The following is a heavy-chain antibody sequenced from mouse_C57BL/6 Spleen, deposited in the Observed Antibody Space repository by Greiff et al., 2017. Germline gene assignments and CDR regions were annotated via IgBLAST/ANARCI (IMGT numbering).Heavy chain of an antibody. V-gene: IGHV1-59*01. CDR3: ARGTYVDY. CDR2: IDPSDSYT. Sequence: QVQLQQPGAELVRPGTSVKLSCKASGYTFTSYWLHWVNQRPGQGLEWIGVIDPSDSYTNYNQKFKGKATLTVDTSSSTAYMQLSSLTSEDSAVYYCARGTYVDYWGQGTSVTVSS. CDR1: GYTFTSYW. J-gene: IGHJ4*01. D-gene: IGHD2-10*02.